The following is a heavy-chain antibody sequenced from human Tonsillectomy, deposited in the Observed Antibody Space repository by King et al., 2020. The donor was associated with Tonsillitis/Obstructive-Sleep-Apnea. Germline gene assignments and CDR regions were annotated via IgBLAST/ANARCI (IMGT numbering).Heavy chain of an antibody. D-gene: IGHD2-21*02. Sequence: DVQLVESGGVVVQPGGSLRLSCATSGFTFDDYTMHWVRQAPGKGLEWVSLITRDAGSTFYADSAKGRFTISRDNSNNSLYVQMNSLRTEDTALYYCAKERLRNFDGWGQGTLVTVSS. CDR3: AKERLRNFDG. V-gene: IGHV3-43*01. CDR1: GFTFDDYT. CDR2: ITRDAGST. J-gene: IGHJ4*02.